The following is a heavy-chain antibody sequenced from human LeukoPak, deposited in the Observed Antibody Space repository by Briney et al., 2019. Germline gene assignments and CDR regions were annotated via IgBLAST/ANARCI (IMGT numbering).Heavy chain of an antibody. CDR3: ARGGIAAAGTDYYYYYMDV. D-gene: IGHD6-13*01. CDR1: GGTFSSYA. Sequence: SVKVSCKASGGTFSSYAISWVRQAPGQGLEWMGGIIPIFGTANYAQKFQGRVTITTDESTSTAYMELSSLRSENTAVYYCARGGIAAAGTDYYYYYMDVWGKGTTVTVSS. J-gene: IGHJ6*03. V-gene: IGHV1-69*05. CDR2: IIPIFGTA.